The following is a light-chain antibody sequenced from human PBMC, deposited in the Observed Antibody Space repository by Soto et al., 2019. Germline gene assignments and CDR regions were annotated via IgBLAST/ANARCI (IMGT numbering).Light chain of an antibody. CDR1: SSDVGRYNY. CDR3: SSYTSGSTLYV. V-gene: IGLV2-14*01. Sequence: SVLTQPDSVSGSPGRSIAIACTGTSSDVGRYNYVSWYQHHPGKAPRLMIYASSNRPSGVSHRFSGSRSGNTASLTISGLQAEDEADYYCSSYTSGSTLYVFGTGTKVTVL. J-gene: IGLJ1*01. CDR2: ASS.